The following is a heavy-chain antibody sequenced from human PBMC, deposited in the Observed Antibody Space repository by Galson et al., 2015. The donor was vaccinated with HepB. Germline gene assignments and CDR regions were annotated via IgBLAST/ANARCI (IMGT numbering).Heavy chain of an antibody. CDR2: ISSSSSYI. Sequence: SLRLSCAASGFTFGSYSMNWVRQAPGKGLEWVSSISSSSSYIYYADSVKGRFTISRDNAKNSLYLQMNSLRAEDTAVYYCARDTPTIFGVVINFDYWGQGTLVTVSS. V-gene: IGHV3-21*01. D-gene: IGHD3-3*01. J-gene: IGHJ4*02. CDR3: ARDTPTIFGVVINFDY. CDR1: GFTFGSYS.